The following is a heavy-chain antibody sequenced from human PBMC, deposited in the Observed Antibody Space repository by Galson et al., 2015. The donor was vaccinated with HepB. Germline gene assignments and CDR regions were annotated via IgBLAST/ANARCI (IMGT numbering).Heavy chain of an antibody. V-gene: IGHV3-11*01. CDR1: GFTFSDYY. J-gene: IGHJ6*03. CDR3: ATYVDTAMVNYYYYYMDV. CDR2: ISSSGSTI. Sequence: SLRLSCAASGFTFSDYYMSWIRQAPGKGLEWVSYISSSGSTIYYADSVKGRFTISRDNAKNSLYLQMNSLRAEDTAVYYCATYVDTAMVNYYYYYMDVWGKGTTVTVSS. D-gene: IGHD5-18*01.